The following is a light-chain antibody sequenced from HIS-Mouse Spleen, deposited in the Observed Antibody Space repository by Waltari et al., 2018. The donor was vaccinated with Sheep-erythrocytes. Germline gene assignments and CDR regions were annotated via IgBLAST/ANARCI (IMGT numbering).Light chain of an antibody. CDR3: CSYAGSYNHV. Sequence: QSALTQPRSVSGSPGQSVTISCTGTSSDVGGYNYVSWYQQYPGKAPKTMIYDVSKRPAGVPDRFSGSKSGNTASLTISGLQAEDEADYYCCSYAGSYNHVFATGTKVTVL. V-gene: IGLV2-11*01. J-gene: IGLJ1*01. CDR2: DVS. CDR1: SSDVGGYNY.